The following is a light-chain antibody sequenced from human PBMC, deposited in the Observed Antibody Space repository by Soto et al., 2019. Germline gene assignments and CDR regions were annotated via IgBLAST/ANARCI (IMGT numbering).Light chain of an antibody. CDR3: QQGS. CDR1: QSVSSY. CDR2: DAS. V-gene: IGKV3-11*01. Sequence: EIVLTQSPATLPLSPGERATLSCRASQSVSSYLAWYQQKPGQAPRLLIYDASNRATGIPARFSGSGSGTDFTLTISRLEPEDFAVYYCQQGSFGGGTKVDIK. J-gene: IGKJ4*01.